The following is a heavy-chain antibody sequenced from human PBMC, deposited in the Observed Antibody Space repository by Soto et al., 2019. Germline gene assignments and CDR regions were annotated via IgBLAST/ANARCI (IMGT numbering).Heavy chain of an antibody. J-gene: IGHJ5*02. CDR3: AADTYGHWWFDP. D-gene: IGHD4-17*01. CDR2: IVVGSGNT. CDR1: GLTFTSSA. V-gene: IGHV1-58*01. Sequence: SVKGSLKASGLTFTSSALQLVRQARGQRLEWIGWIVVGSGNTNYAQKFQERVTITRDMSTSTAYMELSSLRSEDTAVYYCAADTYGHWWFDPWGQGTMVTVSS.